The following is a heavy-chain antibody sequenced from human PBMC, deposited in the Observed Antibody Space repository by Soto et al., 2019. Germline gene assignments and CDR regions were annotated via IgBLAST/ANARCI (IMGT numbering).Heavy chain of an antibody. V-gene: IGHV3-74*01. CDR1: GFTFSTYW. J-gene: IGHJ6*02. Sequence: GGSLRLSCAASGFTFSTYWMHWVRQAPGTGLEWVSRIKGDGSSTSYADSVKGRFTISRDNAKNTLYLQMNSLGAEETAVYWCARGIRNYYGVDVWGQGTTVTVSS. CDR2: IKGDGSST. CDR3: ARGIRNYYGVDV.